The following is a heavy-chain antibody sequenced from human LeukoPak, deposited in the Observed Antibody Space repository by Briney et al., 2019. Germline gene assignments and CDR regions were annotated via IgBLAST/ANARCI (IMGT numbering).Heavy chain of an antibody. CDR2: IHYDGST. J-gene: IGHJ2*01. CDR1: GGSISSGGHY. Sequence: SETLSLTCTVSGGSISSGGHYWSWIRQHPEKGLEWMGYIHYDGSTYYSPSLRSRLSISMDTSEHQFSLELISVTAADTAIYYCAKRETHWYFDVWGRGTLVTVSS. CDR3: AKRETHWYFDV. V-gene: IGHV4-31*03.